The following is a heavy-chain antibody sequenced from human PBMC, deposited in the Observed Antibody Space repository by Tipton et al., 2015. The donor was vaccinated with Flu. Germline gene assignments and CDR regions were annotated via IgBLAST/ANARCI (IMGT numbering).Heavy chain of an antibody. Sequence: TLSLTCTVSGGSVSSGSYYWSWIRQPPGKGLEWIGYIYYSGSTNYNPSLKSRVTISVDTSKNRFSLKLSSVTAADTAVYYCARGDFWSGYYVDYWGQGTLVTVSS. CDR2: IYYSGST. D-gene: IGHD3-3*01. J-gene: IGHJ4*02. CDR1: GGSVSSGSYY. V-gene: IGHV4-61*01. CDR3: ARGDFWSGYYVDY.